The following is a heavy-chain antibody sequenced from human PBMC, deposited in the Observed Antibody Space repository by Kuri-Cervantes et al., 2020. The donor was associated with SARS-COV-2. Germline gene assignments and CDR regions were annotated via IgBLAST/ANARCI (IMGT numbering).Heavy chain of an antibody. V-gene: IGHV3-53*05. D-gene: IGHD3-10*01. CDR2: IYSADIT. CDR1: GFTVSSNY. Sequence: GESLKISCAASGFTVSSNYMSWVRQAPGKGLEWVSVIYSADITYYADSVKGRFTVSRDNSKNTLFLQMDSLRAEDMALYYCAKDSVSYYYGSGSFILDYWGQGTLVTVSS. CDR3: AKDSVSYYYGSGSFILDY. J-gene: IGHJ4*02.